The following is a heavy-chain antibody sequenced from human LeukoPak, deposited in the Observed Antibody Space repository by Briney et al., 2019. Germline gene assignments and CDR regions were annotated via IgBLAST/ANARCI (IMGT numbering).Heavy chain of an antibody. J-gene: IGHJ6*02. Sequence: PGGSLRLSCAASGFTFSSYEMNWVRQAPGKGLEWVSYISSSGSTIYYADPVKGRFTISRDNAKNSLYLQMNSLRAEDTAVYYCARDSAFTAPRGTMHGMDVWGQGTTVTVSS. V-gene: IGHV3-48*03. CDR2: ISSSGSTI. CDR1: GFTFSSYE. D-gene: IGHD3-10*01. CDR3: ARDSAFTAPRGTMHGMDV.